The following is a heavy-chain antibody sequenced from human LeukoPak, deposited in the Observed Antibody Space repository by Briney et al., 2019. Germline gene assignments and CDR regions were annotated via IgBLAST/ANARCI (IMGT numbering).Heavy chain of an antibody. CDR2: IRYDGSNK. V-gene: IGHV3-30*02. D-gene: IGHD5-12*01. CDR1: GFTFSSYG. J-gene: IGHJ4*02. CDR3: AKDTVATITGEFDY. Sequence: GGSLRLSCAASGFTFSSYGMHWVRRAPGKGLEWVAFIRYDGSNKYYADSVKGRFTISRDNSKNTLYLQMNSLRAEDTAVYYCAKDTVATITGEFDYWGQGTLVTVSS.